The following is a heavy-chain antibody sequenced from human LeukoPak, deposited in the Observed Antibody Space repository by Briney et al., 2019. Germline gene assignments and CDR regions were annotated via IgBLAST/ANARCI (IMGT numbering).Heavy chain of an antibody. V-gene: IGHV3-7*01. CDR1: GFTFSSYW. CDR2: IKQDGSEK. Sequence: GGSLRLSCAASGFTFSSYWMSWVRQAPGKGLEWVANIKQDGSEKYYVDSVKGRFTISRDNAKNSLYLQMNSLRAEDTAVYYCARDLGSGLFAFDIWGQGTMVTVSS. D-gene: IGHD7-27*01. CDR3: ARDLGSGLFAFDI. J-gene: IGHJ3*02.